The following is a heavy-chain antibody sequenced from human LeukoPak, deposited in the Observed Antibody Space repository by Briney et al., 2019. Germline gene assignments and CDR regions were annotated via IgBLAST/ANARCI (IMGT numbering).Heavy chain of an antibody. CDR1: GYTFTSYD. Sequence: SVKVSCKASGYTFTSYDINWVRQATGQGLEWMGRIIPILGIANYAQKFQGRVTITADKSTSTAYMELSSLRSEDTAVYYCARDSGSGWYWFWGQGTLVTVSS. J-gene: IGHJ4*02. V-gene: IGHV1-69*04. CDR2: IIPILGIA. D-gene: IGHD6-19*01. CDR3: ARDSGSGWYWF.